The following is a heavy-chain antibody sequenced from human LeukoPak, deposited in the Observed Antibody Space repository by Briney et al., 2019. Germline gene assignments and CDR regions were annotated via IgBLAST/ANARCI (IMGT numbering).Heavy chain of an antibody. CDR3: TRSIGHCSGGACFEDGFDL. CDR1: GFTFSIYW. Sequence: GGSLRLSCAASGFTFSIYWIHWVRQTPGKGLVWVSRVNGDGSSTIYADSVRGRFTMSRGNAKNAVFLQMNSLRAEDTALYFCTRSIGHCSGGACFEDGFDLWGHGTVVTVSS. D-gene: IGHD2-15*01. V-gene: IGHV3-74*01. J-gene: IGHJ3*01. CDR2: VNGDGSST.